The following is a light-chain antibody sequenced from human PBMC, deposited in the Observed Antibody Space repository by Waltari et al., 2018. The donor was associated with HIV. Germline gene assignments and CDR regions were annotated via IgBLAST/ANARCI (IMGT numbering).Light chain of an antibody. Sequence: DIQMTQSPSSLSASVGDRVTITCQASQDLTNYLNWYQQKPGKAPKLLIYDASNLETGVPSRCSGSGSGTDFTFTISSLQPEEIATYYCQQYDNLPYTFGQGTKLEIK. CDR2: DAS. CDR1: QDLTNY. J-gene: IGKJ2*01. CDR3: QQYDNLPYT. V-gene: IGKV1-33*01.